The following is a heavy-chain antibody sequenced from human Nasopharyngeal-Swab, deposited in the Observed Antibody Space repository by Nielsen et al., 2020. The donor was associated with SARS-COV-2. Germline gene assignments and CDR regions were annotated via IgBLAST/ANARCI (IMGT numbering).Heavy chain of an antibody. V-gene: IGHV3-23*01. Sequence: GGSLRLSCAASGFTFNTYAISWVRQAPGKGLEWVSVISGSDYSTKYADSAKGRFTISRDNAKNSLYLQMNSLRAEDTAVYYCARIHDFDYWGQGTLVTVSS. CDR3: ARIHDFDY. J-gene: IGHJ4*02. CDR1: GFTFNTYA. CDR2: ISGSDYST.